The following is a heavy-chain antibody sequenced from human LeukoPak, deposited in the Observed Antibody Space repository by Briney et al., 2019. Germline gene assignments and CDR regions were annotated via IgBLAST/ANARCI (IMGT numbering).Heavy chain of an antibody. Sequence: PSETLPLTCTVSGGSISSSSYYWGWIRQPPGKGLEWTGSIYYSGSTYYNPSLKSRVTISVDTSKNQFSLKLSSVTAADTAVYYCARETPTNYGDYVPFDYWGQGTLVTVSS. CDR3: ARETPTNYGDYVPFDY. CDR1: GGSISSSSYY. J-gene: IGHJ4*02. CDR2: IYYSGST. V-gene: IGHV4-39*07. D-gene: IGHD4-17*01.